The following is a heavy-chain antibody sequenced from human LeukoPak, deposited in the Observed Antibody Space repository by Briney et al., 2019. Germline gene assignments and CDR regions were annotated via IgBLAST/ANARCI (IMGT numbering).Heavy chain of an antibody. V-gene: IGHV4-61*02. J-gene: IGHJ6*03. CDR1: GGSISSGSYY. CDR2: IYTSGST. Sequence: PSQTLSPTCTVSGGSISSGSYYWSWIRQPAGKGLEWIGRIYTSGSTNYTPSLKSRVTISVDTSKNQFSLKLSSVTAADTAVYYCARALYQPATSYYYYYYMDVWGKGTTVTVSS. CDR3: ARALYQPATSYYYYYYMDV. D-gene: IGHD2-2*01.